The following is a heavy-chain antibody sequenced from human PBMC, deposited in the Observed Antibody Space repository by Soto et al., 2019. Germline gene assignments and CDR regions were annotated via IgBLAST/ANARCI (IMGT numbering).Heavy chain of an antibody. V-gene: IGHV1-18*01. CDR1: GYTFTSYG. J-gene: IGHJ5*02. CDR3: ARQVVTGSYSFDP. Sequence: ASVKVSCKASGYTFTSYGISWVRQAPGQGLEWMGWISAYNGNTNYAQKFQGWVTMTRDTSTSTAYMELSRLRSDDTAVYYCARQVVTGSYSFDPWGQGTLVTVSS. D-gene: IGHD2-21*02. CDR2: ISAYNGNT.